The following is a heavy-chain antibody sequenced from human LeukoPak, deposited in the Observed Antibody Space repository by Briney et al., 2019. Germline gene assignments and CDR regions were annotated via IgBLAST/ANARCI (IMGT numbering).Heavy chain of an antibody. V-gene: IGHV4-59*01. D-gene: IGHD6-13*01. J-gene: IGHJ5*02. CDR3: ARATHSSSWYNNWFDP. CDR2: IYYSGST. Sequence: KASETLSLTCTVSGGSISSYYWSWIRQPPGKGLEWIGYIYYSGSTNYNPSLKSRVTISVDTSKNQFSLKLSSVTAADTAVYYCARATHSSSWYNNWFDPWGQGTLVTVSS. CDR1: GGSISSYY.